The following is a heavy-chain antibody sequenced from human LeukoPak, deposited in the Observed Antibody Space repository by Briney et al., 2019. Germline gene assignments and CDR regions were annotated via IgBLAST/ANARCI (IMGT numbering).Heavy chain of an antibody. D-gene: IGHD5-18*01. CDR2: INHSGST. CDR3: ARAYPGYSYGNYFDY. J-gene: IGHJ4*02. V-gene: IGHV4-34*01. CDR1: GGSFSGYY. Sequence: PSEALSLTCAVYGGSFSGYYWSWIRQPPGKGLEWIGEINHSGSTNYNPSLKSRVTISVDTSKNQFSLKLSSVTAADTAVYYCARAYPGYSYGNYFDYWGQGTLVTVSS.